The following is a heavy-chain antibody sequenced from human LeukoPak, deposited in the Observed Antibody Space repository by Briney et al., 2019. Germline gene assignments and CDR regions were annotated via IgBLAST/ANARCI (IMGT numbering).Heavy chain of an antibody. D-gene: IGHD3-22*01. V-gene: IGHV3-30*02. CDR3: AKDSYYDSTNAWFDP. CDR1: GFTFSKFG. Sequence: GGSLRLSCAASGFTFSKFGMHWVRQAPVKGLEWVAFIRYDGSNKYYGDSVKGRFTISSDNYKNMLYLQMSSLRAEDTAVYYCAKDSYYDSTNAWFDPWGQGTLVTVSS. J-gene: IGHJ5*02. CDR2: IRYDGSNK.